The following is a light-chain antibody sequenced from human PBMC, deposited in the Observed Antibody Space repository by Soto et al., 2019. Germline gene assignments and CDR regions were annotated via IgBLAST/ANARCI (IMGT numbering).Light chain of an antibody. V-gene: IGKV1-17*01. CDR1: RDIRNV. CDR2: GAS. Sequence: IQLTQSPSSLSASVGDRVTISCRASRDIRNVLAWYQHAPGKDPKFLIYGASILHSGVQSRFSGSGSGTEFTLTIRSLQPEDFATYYCKQLNSYRTCGQGTKVDIK. J-gene: IGKJ1*01. CDR3: KQLNSYRT.